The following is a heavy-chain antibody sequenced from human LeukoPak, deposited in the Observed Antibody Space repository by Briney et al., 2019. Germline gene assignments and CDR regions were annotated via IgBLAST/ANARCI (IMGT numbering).Heavy chain of an antibody. J-gene: IGHJ4*02. CDR1: GGSFSGYY. Sequence: SETLSLTCAVYGGSFSGYYWSWIRQPPGKGLEWIGEINHSGSTNYNPSLKSRVTISVDTSKNQFSLKLSSVTAADTAVYYCARVFRSTYFDYWGQGTLVTVSS. CDR3: ARVFRSTYFDY. CDR2: INHSGST. V-gene: IGHV4-34*01. D-gene: IGHD3-3*01.